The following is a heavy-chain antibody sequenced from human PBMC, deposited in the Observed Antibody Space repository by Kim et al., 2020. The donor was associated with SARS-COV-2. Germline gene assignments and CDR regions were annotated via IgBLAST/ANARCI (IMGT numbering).Heavy chain of an antibody. Sequence: GESLKISCKGSGYSFINYWIVWVRQKPGKGLEWMGTIYPDDFDTRYSPSFEGQVTISADKSITTAYLQWTNLKASDTAMYFCARHSKLASVKVADFDFWGQGTPVTVFS. V-gene: IGHV5-51*01. CDR2: IYPDDFDT. D-gene: IGHD3-3*02. CDR1: GYSFINYW. CDR3: ARHSKLASVKVADFDF. J-gene: IGHJ4*02.